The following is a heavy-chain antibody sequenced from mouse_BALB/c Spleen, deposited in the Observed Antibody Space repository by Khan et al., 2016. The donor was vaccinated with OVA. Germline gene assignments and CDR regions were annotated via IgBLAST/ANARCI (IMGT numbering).Heavy chain of an antibody. J-gene: IGHJ4*01. CDR2: ISSGGSYT. Sequence: EVELVESGGDLVKPGGSLKLSCAASGFIFSSYGMSWVRQTPDKRLEWVATISSGGSYTYYPDRVKGRFTISRDHAQHTLYLQLSSLKSEDTAMYYCAIVITTATGDYFGMDYWGRGTSVTISS. CDR1: GFIFSSYG. CDR3: AIVITTATGDYFGMDY. V-gene: IGHV5-6*01. D-gene: IGHD1-2*01.